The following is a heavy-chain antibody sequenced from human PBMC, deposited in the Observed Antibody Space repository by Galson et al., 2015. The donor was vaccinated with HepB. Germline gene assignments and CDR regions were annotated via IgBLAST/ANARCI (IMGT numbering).Heavy chain of an antibody. Sequence: SLRLSCAASGFTFSSYGMHWVRQAPGKGLEWVAVISYDGSNKYYADSVKGRFTISRDNSKNTLYLQMNSLRAEDTAVYYCAKDWQWLDYYYYGMDVWGQGTTVTVSS. CDR3: AKDWQWLDYYYYGMDV. V-gene: IGHV3-30*18. CDR1: GFTFSSYG. J-gene: IGHJ6*02. CDR2: ISYDGSNK. D-gene: IGHD6-19*01.